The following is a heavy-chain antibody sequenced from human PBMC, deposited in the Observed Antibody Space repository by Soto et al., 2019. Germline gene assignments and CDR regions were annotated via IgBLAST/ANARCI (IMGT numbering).Heavy chain of an antibody. D-gene: IGHD3-10*01. CDR3: AKDRGEGHDAFDI. J-gene: IGHJ3*02. V-gene: IGHV3-23*01. CDR1: GFTFSSYA. Sequence: LRLSCAASGFTFSSYAMHWVRQAPGKGLEWVSAISGSGGSTYYADSVKGRFTISRDNSKNTLYLQMNSLRAEDTAVYYCAKDRGEGHDAFDIWGQGTMVTVSS. CDR2: ISGSGGST.